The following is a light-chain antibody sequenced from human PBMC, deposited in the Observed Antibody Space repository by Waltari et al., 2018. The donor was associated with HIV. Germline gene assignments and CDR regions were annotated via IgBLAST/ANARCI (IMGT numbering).Light chain of an antibody. CDR1: SSDVGGHNY. Sequence: HSALTQPASVSGSPGQSITISCTGTSSDVGGHNYVSWYQQHPGKAPKLMIYDVSNRPSGVSNRFSGSKSGNTASLTISGLQAEDEADYYCSSYTSSSTRVFGTGTKVTVL. CDR3: SSYTSSSTRV. J-gene: IGLJ1*01. V-gene: IGLV2-14*01. CDR2: DVS.